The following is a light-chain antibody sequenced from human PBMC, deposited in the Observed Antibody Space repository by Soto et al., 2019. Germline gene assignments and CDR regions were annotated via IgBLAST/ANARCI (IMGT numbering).Light chain of an antibody. Sequence: EIVMTQSPATVPVSPGERVTLSCRASQSVSIDLAWYQQKPGQAPRLLIYGASSRATGIPDRFSGSGSGTEFTLTISSLQPDDFATYYCQHYNSYSEAFGQGTKVDIK. V-gene: IGKV3D-15*01. CDR3: QHYNSYSEA. CDR2: GAS. CDR1: QSVSID. J-gene: IGKJ1*01.